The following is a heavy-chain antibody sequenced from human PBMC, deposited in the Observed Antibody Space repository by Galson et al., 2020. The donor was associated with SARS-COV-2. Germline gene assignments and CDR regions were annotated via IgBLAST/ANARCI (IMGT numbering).Heavy chain of an antibody. CDR1: GGSMNSGSYY. CDR2: VFITGTT. J-gene: IGHJ4*02. D-gene: IGHD3-10*01. Sequence: SETLSLTCTVSGGSMNSGSYYWNWIRQPAGKGLEWIGHVFITGTTNYNPSLKSRATISLDTSKNQFSLKLTSVTAADTAVYYCRQFALGEVPIDYWGQGTLVTVSS. CDR3: RQFALGEVPIDY. V-gene: IGHV4-61*09.